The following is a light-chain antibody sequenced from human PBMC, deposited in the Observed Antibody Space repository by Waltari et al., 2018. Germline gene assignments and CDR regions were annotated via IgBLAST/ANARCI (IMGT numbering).Light chain of an antibody. Sequence: VLLTQSPGTLSLSPGERATLSCRASQSVGRSLCWYQQNHGQAPRLLIYDAYTRATGIPDRFSGGGSGTDFSLTISRLEPEDFAVYYCQMYVRLPVTFGQGTKVEI. CDR1: QSVGRS. CDR3: QMYVRLPVT. V-gene: IGKV3-20*01. CDR2: DAY. J-gene: IGKJ1*01.